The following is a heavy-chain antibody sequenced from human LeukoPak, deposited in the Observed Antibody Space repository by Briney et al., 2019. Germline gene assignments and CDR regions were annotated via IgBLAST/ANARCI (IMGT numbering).Heavy chain of an antibody. CDR3: ARDREPYSSSWYDLDY. D-gene: IGHD6-13*01. Sequence: GGSLRLSCAASGFTFSSYWMSWVRQAPGKGLEWVANIKQDGSEKYYVDFVKGRFTISRDNAKNSLYLQMNSLRAEDTAVYYCARDREPYSSSWYDLDYWGQGTLVTVSS. V-gene: IGHV3-7*01. CDR2: IKQDGSEK. CDR1: GFTFSSYW. J-gene: IGHJ4*02.